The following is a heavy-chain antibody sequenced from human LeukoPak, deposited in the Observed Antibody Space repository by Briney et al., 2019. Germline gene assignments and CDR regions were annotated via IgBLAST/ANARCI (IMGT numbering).Heavy chain of an antibody. Sequence: PSETLSLTCTVSGGSISSYYWSWIRQPPGKGLEWIGYIYYSGSTNYNPSLKSRVTISVDTSKNQFSLKLSSVTAADTAVYYCASNRNRSWYAHWGQGTLVTVSS. CDR2: IYYSGST. J-gene: IGHJ4*02. D-gene: IGHD2-2*01. CDR1: GGSISSYY. CDR3: ASNRNRSWYAH. V-gene: IGHV4-59*08.